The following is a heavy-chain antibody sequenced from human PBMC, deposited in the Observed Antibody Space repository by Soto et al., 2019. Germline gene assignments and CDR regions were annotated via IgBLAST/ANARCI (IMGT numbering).Heavy chain of an antibody. CDR2: INQDGSEK. CDR1: GFTFSSFW. V-gene: IGHV3-7*03. D-gene: IGHD3-3*01. Sequence: EVQLVESGGGLVQPGGSLRLSCTASGFTFSSFWMSWVRQAPGKGLEWVANINQDGSEKYSVDSVRGRFTISRDNANSSLYLQMNSLRAEDTAVYYCAREVERFLEHLPPRYAMDVWGQGATVTVSS. J-gene: IGHJ6*02. CDR3: AREVERFLEHLPPRYAMDV.